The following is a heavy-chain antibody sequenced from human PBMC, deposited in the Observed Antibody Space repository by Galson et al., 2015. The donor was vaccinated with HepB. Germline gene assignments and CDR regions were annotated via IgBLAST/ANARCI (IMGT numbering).Heavy chain of an antibody. V-gene: IGHV3-7*03. CDR2: IRQDGSEK. Sequence: SLRLSCAASGFTFSSYWMTWVRQAPGKGLEWVANIRQDGSEKYYVDSVKGRFTISRDNAKNSLYLQMNSLRAEDTAVYYCARDRYSYGFVPYYYGMDVWGQGTTVTVSS. J-gene: IGHJ6*02. CDR1: GFTFSSYW. D-gene: IGHD5-18*01. CDR3: ARDRYSYGFVPYYYGMDV.